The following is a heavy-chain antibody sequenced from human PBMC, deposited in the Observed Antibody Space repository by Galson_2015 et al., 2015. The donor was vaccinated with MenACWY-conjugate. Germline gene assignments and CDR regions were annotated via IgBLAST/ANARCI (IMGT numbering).Heavy chain of an antibody. J-gene: IGHJ6*02. Sequence: SLRLSCAASGFTVSSNDMSWVRQAPGKGLEWVSVIYSGGSTYYADSVKVRFTISRDNSKNTLYLQMNSLRAEDKAVYYCARDSNDSSGDGIDVWGQGTTVTVSS. D-gene: IGHD3-22*01. CDR2: IYSGGST. CDR1: GFTVSSND. V-gene: IGHV3-66*01. CDR3: ARDSNDSSGDGIDV.